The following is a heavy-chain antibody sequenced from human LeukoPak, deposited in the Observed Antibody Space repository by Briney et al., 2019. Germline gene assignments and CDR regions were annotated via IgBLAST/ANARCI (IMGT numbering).Heavy chain of an antibody. CDR3: ARDLSGVVLSAPFDY. D-gene: IGHD3-3*01. V-gene: IGHV1-69*06. J-gene: IGHJ4*02. CDR2: IIPIFGTA. CDR1: GGTFSSYA. Sequence: SVKVSCKASGGTFSSYAISWVRQAPGQGLEWMGGIIPIFGTANYAQKFQGRVTITADKSTSTAYMELSSLRSEDTAVYYCARDLSGVVLSAPFDYWGQGTLVTVSS.